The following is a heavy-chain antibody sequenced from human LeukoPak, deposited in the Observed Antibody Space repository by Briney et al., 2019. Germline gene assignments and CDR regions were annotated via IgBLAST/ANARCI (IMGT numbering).Heavy chain of an antibody. CDR2: IYYSGST. D-gene: IGHD7-27*01. Sequence: SETLSLTCTVSGGSISSGGYYWSWIRQPPGKGLEWIGYIYYSGSTYYNPSLKSRLTISVDTSKNQFSLKLSSVTAADTAVYYCAREALTGESVVDYWGQGTLVTVSS. CDR3: AREALTGESVVDY. V-gene: IGHV4-30-4*08. J-gene: IGHJ4*02. CDR1: GGSISSGGYY.